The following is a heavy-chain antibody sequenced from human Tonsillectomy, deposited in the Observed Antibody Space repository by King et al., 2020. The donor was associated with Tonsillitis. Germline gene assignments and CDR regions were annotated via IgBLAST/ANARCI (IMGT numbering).Heavy chain of an antibody. CDR3: ARVVPAANFDF. D-gene: IGHD2-2*01. CDR2: IYSGGST. Sequence: VQLVESGGGLIQPGRSLRLSCAASGFTVSSNYMSWVRQAPGKGLEWVSVIYSGGSTNYADSVKGRFTISRDNSKNTLYLQMNFLRAEETAVYYCARVVPAANFDFWGQGTLVTVSS. J-gene: IGHJ4*02. V-gene: IGHV3-53*01. CDR1: GFTVSSNY.